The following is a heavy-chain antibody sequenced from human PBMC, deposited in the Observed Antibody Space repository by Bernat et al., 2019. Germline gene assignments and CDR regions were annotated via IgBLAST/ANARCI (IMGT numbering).Heavy chain of an antibody. V-gene: IGHV4-31*03. CDR1: GGSISSGGYY. CDR3: ASEVDTAMADYYYYYGMDV. J-gene: IGHJ6*02. Sequence: QVQLQESGPGLVKPSQTLSLTCTVSGGSISSGGYYLSWIRQHPRKGLEWIGYIYYSGSTYYNPSIKSRVTISVDTSKNQFSLKLSSVTAADTAVYYCASEVDTAMADYYYYYGMDVWGQGTTVTVSS. CDR2: IYYSGST. D-gene: IGHD5-18*01.